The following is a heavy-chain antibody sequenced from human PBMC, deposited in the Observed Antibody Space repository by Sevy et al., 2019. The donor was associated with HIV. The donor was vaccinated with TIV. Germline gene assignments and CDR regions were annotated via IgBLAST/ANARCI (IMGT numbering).Heavy chain of an antibody. D-gene: IGHD2-15*01. CDR2: INHSGST. Sequence: SETLSLTCAVYGGSFSGYYWSWIRQPPGKGLEWIGEINHSGSTNYNPSLKSRVPILVDTSKNQVSLKLSSVTAADTAVYYCARGDPNDIVVVVSRSGYYFDYWGQGTLVTVSS. CDR1: GGSFSGYY. V-gene: IGHV4-34*01. J-gene: IGHJ4*02. CDR3: ARGDPNDIVVVVSRSGYYFDY.